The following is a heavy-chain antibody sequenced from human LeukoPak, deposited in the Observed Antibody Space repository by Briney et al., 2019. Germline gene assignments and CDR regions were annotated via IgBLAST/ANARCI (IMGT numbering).Heavy chain of an antibody. J-gene: IGHJ3*02. V-gene: IGHV1-24*01. D-gene: IGHD4-17*01. Sequence: ASVKVSCKVSGYTLTELSMHWVRQAPGKGLEWMGGFDPEDGETIYAQKFQGRVTMTEDTSTDTAYMELSSLRSEDTAVYYCATGRHPHDYGDLGQGAFDIWGQGTMVTVSS. CDR2: FDPEDGET. CDR3: ATGRHPHDYGDLGQGAFDI. CDR1: GYTLTELS.